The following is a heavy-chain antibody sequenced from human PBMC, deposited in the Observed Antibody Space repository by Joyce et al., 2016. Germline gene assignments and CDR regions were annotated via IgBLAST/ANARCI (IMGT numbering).Heavy chain of an antibody. CDR1: GFIFGDYA. CDR2: IRSRADGGTT. CDR3: TRIGDCSGGSCYEGWFDP. Sequence: EVQLVESGGGLVKPGRSLRLSCTSSGFIFGDYAMNWFRQAPGKGVEGVGVIRSRADGGTTAYAASVKGRFTISRDDAKSIAYLQMNSLKTEDTAVYYCTRIGDCSGGSCYEGWFDPWGQGTLVTVSS. D-gene: IGHD2-15*01. V-gene: IGHV3-49*05. J-gene: IGHJ5*02.